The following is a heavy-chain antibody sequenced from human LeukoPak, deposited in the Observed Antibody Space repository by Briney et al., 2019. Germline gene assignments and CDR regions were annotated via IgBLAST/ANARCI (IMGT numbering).Heavy chain of an antibody. CDR2: IYSGGST. D-gene: IGHD3-10*01. J-gene: IGHJ6*03. Sequence: GGSLRLSCAASGFTVSSNYMSWVRQAPGKGLEWVSVIYSGGSTYYADSVKGRFTISRDNSKNTLYLQMNSLRAEDTAVYYCARDLGYYYGSGSYMDVWGKGTTVTISS. V-gene: IGHV3-66*01. CDR1: GFTVSSNY. CDR3: ARDLGYYYGSGSYMDV.